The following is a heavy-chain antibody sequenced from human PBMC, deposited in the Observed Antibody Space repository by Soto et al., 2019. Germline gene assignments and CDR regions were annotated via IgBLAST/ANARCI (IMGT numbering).Heavy chain of an antibody. CDR2: ISYSGTT. D-gene: IGHD6-13*01. CDR1: GGSISSGNYY. J-gene: IGHJ5*02. CDR3: ARQGGGAGTIWFDP. Sequence: LSLTCTVSGGSISSGNYYWSWIRQPPGKGLEWIGFISYSGTTHYSASLRSRVSISVDTSKNQFSLDLSSVTAADTAVYYCARQGGGAGTIWFDPWGQGNLVTVSS. V-gene: IGHV4-30-4*01.